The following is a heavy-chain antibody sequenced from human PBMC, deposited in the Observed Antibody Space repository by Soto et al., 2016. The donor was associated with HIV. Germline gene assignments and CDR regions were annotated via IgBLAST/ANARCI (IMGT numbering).Heavy chain of an antibody. CDR1: EFTFSDYA. D-gene: IGHD6-13*01. CDR2: TSYNGRVQ. J-gene: IGHJ6*03. V-gene: IGHV3-30*07. CDR3: ARATGYSSSDSDYYMDS. Sequence: VQLVESGGGVVQPGTSLRLSCTASEFTFSDYAMHWVRQAPGKGLEWVAVTSYNGRVQNYGPSVKGRFTISRDNPKNTLYLQMNSLRAEDTAVYYCARATGYSSSDSDYYMDSGAKGHGHRLL.